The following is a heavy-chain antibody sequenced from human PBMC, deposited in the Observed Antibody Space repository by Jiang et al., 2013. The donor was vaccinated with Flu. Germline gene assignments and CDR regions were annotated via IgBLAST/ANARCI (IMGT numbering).Heavy chain of an antibody. CDR3: VRDRDILSREGFDF. D-gene: IGHD3-9*01. Sequence: GPGLVKPSETLSLTCTVSGGSISTSDYYWGWIRQSPGKGLEWIGSLYAGGITYYSPSLESRLSMSMDTSRNQFGLRLTSVAAADTAVYYCVRDRDILSREGFDFWGQGTLVTVSS. V-gene: IGHV4-39*06. J-gene: IGHJ4*02. CDR1: GGSISTSDYY. CDR2: LYAGGIT.